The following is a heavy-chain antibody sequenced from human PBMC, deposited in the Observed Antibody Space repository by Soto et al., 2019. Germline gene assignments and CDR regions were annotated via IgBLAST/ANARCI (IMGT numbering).Heavy chain of an antibody. CDR1: GFSFSTYG. CDR3: AKVVRADNTSSNFYYYSAIDS. J-gene: IGHJ6*02. D-gene: IGHD6-6*01. CDR2: ISNDGSNK. V-gene: IGHV3-30*18. Sequence: QVQMVESGGGVVQPGRSLRLSCAASGFSFSTYGMHWVRQAPGKGLEWMAVISNDGSNKYYADSVKGRFTISRDNSQDTLFLQMNSLKCDDTAVYYCAKVVRADNTSSNFYYYSAIDSWGQGTTVTVSS.